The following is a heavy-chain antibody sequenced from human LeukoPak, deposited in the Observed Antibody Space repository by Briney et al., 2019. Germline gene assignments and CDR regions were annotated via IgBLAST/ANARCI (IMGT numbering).Heavy chain of an antibody. CDR2: ISYDGSNK. CDR3: ARSRFYFDY. V-gene: IGHV3-30*03. CDR1: GFTFSSYG. Sequence: GGSLRLSCAASGFTFSSYGMHWVRQAPGKGLEWVAVISYDGSNKYYADSVKGRFTISRDNSKNTLYLQMNSLRAEDTAVYYCARSRFYFDYWGQGTLVTVSS. J-gene: IGHJ4*02.